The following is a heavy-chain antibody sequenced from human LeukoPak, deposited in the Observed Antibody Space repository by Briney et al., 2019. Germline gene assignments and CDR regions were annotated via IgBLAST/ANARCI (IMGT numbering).Heavy chain of an antibody. CDR2: MNPNSGNT. D-gene: IGHD6-6*01. CDR1: GYTFTSYD. CDR3: AGFLLAARRGNWFDP. V-gene: IGHV1-8*03. J-gene: IGHJ5*02. Sequence: GASVKVSCKASGYTFTSYDINWVRQATGQGLEWMGWMNPNSGNTGYAQKFQGRVTITRNTSISTAYMELSSLRSEDTAVYYCAGFLLAARRGNWFDPWGQGTLVTVSS.